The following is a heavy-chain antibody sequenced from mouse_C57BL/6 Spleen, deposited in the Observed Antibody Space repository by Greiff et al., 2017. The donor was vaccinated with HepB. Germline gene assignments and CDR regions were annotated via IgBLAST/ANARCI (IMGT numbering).Heavy chain of an antibody. CDR3: ARSWEGAWFAY. V-gene: IGHV1-82*01. CDR1: GYAFSSSW. Sequence: VKLQESGPELVKPGASVKISCKASGYAFSSSWMNWVKQRPGKGLEWIGRIYPGDGDTNYNGKFKGKATLTADKSSSTAYMQLSSLTSEDSAVYFCARSWEGAWFAYWGQGTLVTVSA. D-gene: IGHD4-1*01. J-gene: IGHJ3*01. CDR2: IYPGDGDT.